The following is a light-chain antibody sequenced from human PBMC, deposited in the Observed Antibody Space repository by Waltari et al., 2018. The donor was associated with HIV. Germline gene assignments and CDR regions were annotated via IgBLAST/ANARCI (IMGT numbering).Light chain of an antibody. CDR2: DAS. Sequence: EIVLPQSPATLSLSPGKGSPLSCRASQSVSSYLAWYQQKPGQAPRLLIYDASNRATGIPARFSGSGSGTDFTLTISSLEPEDFAVYYCQQRSNWPTFGGGTKVEIK. V-gene: IGKV3-11*01. CDR1: QSVSSY. J-gene: IGKJ4*01. CDR3: QQRSNWPT.